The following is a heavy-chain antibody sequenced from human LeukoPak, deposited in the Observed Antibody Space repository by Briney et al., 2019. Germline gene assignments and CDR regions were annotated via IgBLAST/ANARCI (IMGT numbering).Heavy chain of an antibody. CDR2: INHSGST. Sequence: SETLPLTCAVYGGSFSGYYWSWIRQPPGKGLEWIGEINHSGSTNYNPSLKSRVTISVDTSKNQFSLKLSSVTAADTAVYYCASNPQHYYDSATFDYWGQGTLVTVSS. D-gene: IGHD3-22*01. V-gene: IGHV4-34*01. CDR1: GGSFSGYY. CDR3: ASNPQHYYDSATFDY. J-gene: IGHJ4*02.